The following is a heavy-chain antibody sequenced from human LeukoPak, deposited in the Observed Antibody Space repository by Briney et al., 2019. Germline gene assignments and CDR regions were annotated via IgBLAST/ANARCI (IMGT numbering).Heavy chain of an antibody. CDR3: AKGTSYGDYEDAFDI. CDR2: ISYDGGDK. CDR1: GFTFSSYG. J-gene: IGHJ3*02. Sequence: GGSLRLSCAASGFTFSSYGMHWVRQAPGKGLEWVAVISYDGGDKYYTDSVKGRFTISRDKSENTLYLQMNSLRAEDTAIYYCAKGTSYGDYEDAFDIWGQGTMVTVSS. V-gene: IGHV3-30*18. D-gene: IGHD4-17*01.